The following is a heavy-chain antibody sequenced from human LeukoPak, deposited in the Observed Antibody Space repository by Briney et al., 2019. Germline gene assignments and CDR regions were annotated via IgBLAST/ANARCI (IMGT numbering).Heavy chain of an antibody. CDR3: VRASRSWWLYDY. D-gene: IGHD6-13*01. J-gene: IGHJ4*02. CDR1: GLTFSSYG. Sequence: GGSLRLSCAASGLTFSSYGMHWVRQAPGKGLEWVAFIRYDGSNKYYADSVKGRFTISRDNSKNTLYLQMNSLRAEDTAVYYSVRASRSWWLYDYWGQGTLVTVSS. V-gene: IGHV3-30*02. CDR2: IRYDGSNK.